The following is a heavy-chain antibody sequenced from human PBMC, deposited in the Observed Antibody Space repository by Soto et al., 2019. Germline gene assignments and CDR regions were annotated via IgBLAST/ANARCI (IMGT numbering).Heavy chain of an antibody. Sequence: PGGSLRLSCAASGFIFNNYGMHWVRQAPGKGLEWVAVISRDGNDKYHSDSTRGRFTISRDNSKDTLYLQMNSLNAEDTAMYYCAKSVSPSSIDFLYDLWGPGTLVTVS. J-gene: IGHJ4*02. CDR3: AKSVSPSSIDFLYDL. CDR1: GFIFNNYG. D-gene: IGHD3-3*02. CDR2: ISRDGNDK. V-gene: IGHV3-30*18.